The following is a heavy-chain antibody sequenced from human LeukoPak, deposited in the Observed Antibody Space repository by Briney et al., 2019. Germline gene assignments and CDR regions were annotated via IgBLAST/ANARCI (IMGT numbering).Heavy chain of an antibody. J-gene: IGHJ3*02. V-gene: IGHV3-23*01. Sequence: GGSLRLSCAASGFSFSNFAMNWVRQAPGKGLEWVSAIGVGAGRTYYADSVKGRFTISRDNSNNTLYLQLDTLRADDTAVYYCAKGGSYGAFDIWGQGTMVTVSS. D-gene: IGHD1-26*01. CDR3: AKGGSYGAFDI. CDR2: IGVGAGRT. CDR1: GFSFSNFA.